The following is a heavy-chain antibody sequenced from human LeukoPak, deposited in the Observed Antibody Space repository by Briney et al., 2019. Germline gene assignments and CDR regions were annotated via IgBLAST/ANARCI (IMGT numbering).Heavy chain of an antibody. D-gene: IGHD6-6*01. CDR3: ARYRIAARLPYYYYYGMDV. J-gene: IGHJ6*02. CDR1: GGSISSYY. CDR2: IYDSGST. V-gene: IGHV4-59*01. Sequence: PSETLSLTCTVSGGSISSYYWSWIRRPPGKGLEWIGYIYDSGSTNYNPSLKSRVTISVDTSKNQFSLKLSSVTAADTAVYYCARYRIAARLPYYYYYGMDVWGQGTTVTVSS.